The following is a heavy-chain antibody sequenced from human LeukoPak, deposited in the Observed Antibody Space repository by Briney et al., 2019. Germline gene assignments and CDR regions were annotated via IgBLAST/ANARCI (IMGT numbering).Heavy chain of an antibody. J-gene: IGHJ4*02. Sequence: GGSLRLSCAASGLTFSDFWMHWVRQPPGKGLVWVALVKGDGRTTIYADSVKGRFTISRDNAKNTLYLQMNSLRADDSGVYYCATGHSYGYDYWVQGVLVTVSS. CDR3: ATGHSYGYDY. CDR2: VKGDGRTT. D-gene: IGHD5-18*01. CDR1: GLTFSDFW. V-gene: IGHV3-74*01.